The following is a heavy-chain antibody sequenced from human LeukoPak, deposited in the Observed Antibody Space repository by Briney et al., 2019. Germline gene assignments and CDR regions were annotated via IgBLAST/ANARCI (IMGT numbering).Heavy chain of an antibody. CDR3: ARSDWYSGYYSN. Sequence: SETLSLTCTVSGGSISSSSYYWGWIRQPPGKGLEWIGSIYYSGSPYYNPSLKSRVTISVDTSKKQFSLKLSSVTAADTAVYYCARSDWYSGYYSNWGQGTLVTVSS. CDR2: IYYSGSP. V-gene: IGHV4-39*07. J-gene: IGHJ4*02. CDR1: GGSISSSSYY. D-gene: IGHD3-22*01.